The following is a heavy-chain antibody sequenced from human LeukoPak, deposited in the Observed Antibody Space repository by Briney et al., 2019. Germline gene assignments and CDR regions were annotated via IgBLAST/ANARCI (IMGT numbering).Heavy chain of an antibody. CDR3: ARGTMGDPYDAFDI. CDR1: GGSISSHY. D-gene: IGHD1-26*01. CDR2: IYYSGST. Sequence: SETLSLTCTVSGGSISSHYWSWIRQPPGKGLEWIGYIYYSGSTNYNPSLKSRVTISVDTSKNQFSLKLSSVTAADTAVYYCARGTMGDPYDAFDIWGQGTMVTVSS. J-gene: IGHJ3*02. V-gene: IGHV4-59*11.